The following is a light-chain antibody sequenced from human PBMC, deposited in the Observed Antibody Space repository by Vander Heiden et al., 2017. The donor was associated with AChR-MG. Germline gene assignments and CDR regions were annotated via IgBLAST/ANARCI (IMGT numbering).Light chain of an antibody. CDR1: SLRSNY. J-gene: IGLJ3*02. V-gene: IGLV3-19*01. Sequence: SSELTQAPAVSVALGQTVRVTCEGNSLRSNYASWYQQKPGQAPVLVIYGKSNRPSGIPDRFSGSSSGNAASLTITGAQAEDEADYYCNSRDSSGNHLVFGGGTKLTVL. CDR2: GKS. CDR3: NSRDSSGNHLV.